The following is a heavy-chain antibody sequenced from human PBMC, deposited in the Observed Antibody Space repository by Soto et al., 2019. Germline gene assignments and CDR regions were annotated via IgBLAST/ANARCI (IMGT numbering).Heavy chain of an antibody. CDR2: IYYSGST. V-gene: IGHV4-31*03. CDR3: AREVSDYGGDY. J-gene: IGHJ4*02. D-gene: IGHD4-17*01. Sequence: QVQLQESGPGLVKPSQTLSLTCTVSGGSISSGGYYWSWIRQHQGKGLDWIGYIYYSGSTYYNPSLKSRVNISVDTSKNQFALKLSYVTAAYTAVYYCAREVSDYGGDYWGQGTLVTVSS. CDR1: GGSISSGGYY.